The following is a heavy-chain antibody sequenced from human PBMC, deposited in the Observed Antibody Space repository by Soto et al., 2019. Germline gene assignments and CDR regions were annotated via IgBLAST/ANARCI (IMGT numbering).Heavy chain of an antibody. CDR3: ASRATYYHYIDY. CDR1: GYSFTSDW. V-gene: IGHV5-51*01. J-gene: IGHJ4*02. Sequence: GESLKISCKGSGYSFTSDWIAWVRQMPGKGLEYMGIIYPGDSDTRYSPSFQGQVTISADKSTSTAYVQWSSLKASDTAMYYCASRATYYHYIDYWGQGALVTVSS. D-gene: IGHD3-10*01. CDR2: IYPGDSDT.